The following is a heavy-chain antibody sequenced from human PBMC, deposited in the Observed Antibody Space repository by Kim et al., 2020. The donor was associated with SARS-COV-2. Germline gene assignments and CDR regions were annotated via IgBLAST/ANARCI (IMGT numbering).Heavy chain of an antibody. V-gene: IGHV3-64D*06. Sequence: GGSLRLSCSASGFTFSSYAMHWVRQAPGKGLEYVSAISSNGGSTYYADSVKGRFTISRDNSKNTLYLQMSSLRAEDTAVYYCVKGTMIVVKSTGFDYWGQGTLVTVSS. CDR3: VKGTMIVVKSTGFDY. CDR2: ISSNGGST. J-gene: IGHJ4*02. D-gene: IGHD3-22*01. CDR1: GFTFSSYA.